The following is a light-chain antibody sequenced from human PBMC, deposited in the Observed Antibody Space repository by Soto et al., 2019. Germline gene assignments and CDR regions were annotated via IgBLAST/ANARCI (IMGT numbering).Light chain of an antibody. CDR2: GNT. Sequence: QSVLTQPPSVSGAPGQKVTISCTGSSSNIGAGYGVHWYQQLPGAAPKLLIYGNTNRPSGVPDRFSGSQSDTSASLAITGLQAEDEADYYCQTADTSLSVVFGGGTKLIVL. CDR1: SSNIGAGYG. CDR3: QTADTSLSVV. V-gene: IGLV1-40*01. J-gene: IGLJ2*01.